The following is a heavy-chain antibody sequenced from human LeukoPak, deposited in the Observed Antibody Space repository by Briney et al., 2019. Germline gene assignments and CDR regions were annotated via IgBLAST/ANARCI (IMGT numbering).Heavy chain of an antibody. CDR3: ARSRTLSTLSAGNFDY. CDR2: IYTSGST. D-gene: IGHD3-10*01. V-gene: IGHV4-61*02. CDR1: GGSISSGSYY. Sequence: PSQTLSLTCTVSGGSISSGSYYWSWIRQPAGKGLEWIGRIYTSGSTNYNPSLKSRVTISVDKSKNQFSLKLSSVTAADTAVYYCARSRTLSTLSAGNFDYWGQGTLVTASS. J-gene: IGHJ4*02.